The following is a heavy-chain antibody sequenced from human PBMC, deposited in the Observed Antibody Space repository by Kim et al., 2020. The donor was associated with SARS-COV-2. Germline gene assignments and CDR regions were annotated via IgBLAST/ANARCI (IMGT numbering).Heavy chain of an antibody. V-gene: IGHV1-18*01. J-gene: IGHJ3*02. D-gene: IGHD5-18*01. Sequence: NYAQDFQGRVTMTADTSTSTVYMEMRSLRSDDTAVYYCARDSGYRPDSFDMWGQGTMVIVSS. CDR3: ARDSGYRPDSFDM.